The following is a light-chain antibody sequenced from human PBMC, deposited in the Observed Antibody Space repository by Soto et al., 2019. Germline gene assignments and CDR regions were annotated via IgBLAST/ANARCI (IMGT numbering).Light chain of an antibody. CDR3: QQYNKWHPIT. Sequence: EIWMTQSPGTLSVSPGERATLSCGASQSVSSNLAWYQQKPGQTPRLLIYGASTRATGIPARFSGSGSGTEFTLTISSLKPQDFAVYYCQQYNKWHPITFGQGTRLEI. J-gene: IGKJ5*01. CDR1: QSVSSN. V-gene: IGKV3-15*01. CDR2: GAS.